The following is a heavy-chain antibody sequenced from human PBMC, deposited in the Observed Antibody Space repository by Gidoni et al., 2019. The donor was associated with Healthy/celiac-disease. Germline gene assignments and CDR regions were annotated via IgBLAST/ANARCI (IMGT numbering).Heavy chain of an antibody. CDR3: ARVDSYYYDSSGYSSYSYYYGMDV. Sequence: QVQLVQSGAEVKKPGASVKVSCKASGYTFTSYGISWVRQAPGQGLEWMGWISAYNGNTNYAQKLQGRVTMTTDTSTSTAYMELRSLRSDDTAVYYCARVDSYYYDSSGYSSYSYYYGMDVWGQGTTVTVSS. J-gene: IGHJ6*02. D-gene: IGHD3-22*01. CDR1: GYTFTSYG. V-gene: IGHV1-18*01. CDR2: ISAYNGNT.